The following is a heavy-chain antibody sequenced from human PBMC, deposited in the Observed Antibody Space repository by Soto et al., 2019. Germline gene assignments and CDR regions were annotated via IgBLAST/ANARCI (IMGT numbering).Heavy chain of an antibody. CDR3: ARDGPSGVTTVDYKDV. J-gene: IGHJ6*03. CDR1: GFTFSSYS. D-gene: IGHD4-17*01. V-gene: IGHV3-21*01. CDR2: ISSSSSYI. Sequence: EVQLVESGGGLVKPGGSLRLSCAASGFTFSSYSMNWVRQAPGKGLEWVSSISSSSSYIYYADSVKGRFTISRDNAKNSLYLQMNSLRAEDTAVYYCARDGPSGVTTVDYKDVWGKGTTVTVSS.